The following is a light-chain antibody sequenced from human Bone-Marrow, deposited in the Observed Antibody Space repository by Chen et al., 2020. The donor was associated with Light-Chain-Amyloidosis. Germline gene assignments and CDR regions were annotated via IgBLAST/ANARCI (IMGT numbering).Light chain of an antibody. J-gene: IGLJ3*02. CDR3: QSYQGSSQGV. CDR2: EDD. Sequence: NFMLTQPHSVSEYPGQTVFTSSPRSSGSIATNYVQWYQQRPGSSPTTVIYEDDQRPSGVPDRFSGSIDRSSNSASLTISGLKTEDEADYCCQSYQGSSQGVFGGGTKLTVL. V-gene: IGLV6-57*01. CDR1: SGSIATNY.